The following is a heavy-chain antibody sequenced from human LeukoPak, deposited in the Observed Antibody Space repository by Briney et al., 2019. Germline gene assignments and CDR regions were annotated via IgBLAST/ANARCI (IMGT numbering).Heavy chain of an antibody. Sequence: SETLSLTCTVSGGSISSYYWSWIRQPPGKGLEWIGYIDYSGSTNYNPSLKSRVTISVDTSKNQFSLKLSSVTAADTAVYYCAREGVATTLSDAFDIWGQGTMVTVSS. J-gene: IGHJ3*02. V-gene: IGHV4-59*01. CDR2: IDYSGST. D-gene: IGHD5-12*01. CDR1: GGSISSYY. CDR3: AREGVATTLSDAFDI.